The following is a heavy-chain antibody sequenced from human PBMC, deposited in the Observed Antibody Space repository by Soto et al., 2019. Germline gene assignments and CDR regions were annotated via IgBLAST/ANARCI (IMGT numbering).Heavy chain of an antibody. V-gene: IGHV3-73*01. CDR1: GFIFSGST. J-gene: IGHJ5*02. D-gene: IGHD3-3*01. Sequence: EVQLVESGGGLVQPGGSLKLSCAASGFIFSGSTMHWVRQASGKGLEWVGRIRSKGNSYVTHYAASVKGRFTISRDDPKYTAYLQMYSPKTDDTAVYYCTTYPRGYYTLGWFDPWGQGTLVTVSS. CDR3: TTYPRGYYTLGWFDP. CDR2: IRSKGNSYVT.